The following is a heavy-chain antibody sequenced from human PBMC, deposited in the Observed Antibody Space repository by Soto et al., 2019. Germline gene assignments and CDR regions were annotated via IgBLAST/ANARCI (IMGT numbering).Heavy chain of an antibody. Sequence: SETLSLTCTVSGGSISSGNYYWSWIRQPPGKGLEWIGFISYSGSTYYSASLQSRVTISVDTSKNQFSLKLSSVTAADTAVYYCAREGSYMNYYYCGLDVWGQVTTVTVPS. CDR1: GGSISSGNYY. D-gene: IGHD2-15*01. V-gene: IGHV4-30-4*02. CDR3: AREGSYMNYYYCGLDV. CDR2: ISYSGST. J-gene: IGHJ6*02.